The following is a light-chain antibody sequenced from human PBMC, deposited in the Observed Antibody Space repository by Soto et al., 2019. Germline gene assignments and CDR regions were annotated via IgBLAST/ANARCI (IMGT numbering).Light chain of an antibody. Sequence: SSVLTQPPSVSVAPGQTATLTCGGYNIGRNSVHWYQQKPGQAPVLVVYSDTARPSGIPERFSGSNSENTATLTISRVDAGDEADYYCHVWDSDSDHLVFGGGTKLTVL. J-gene: IGLJ3*02. CDR3: HVWDSDSDHLV. CDR2: SDT. CDR1: NIGRNS. V-gene: IGLV3-21*02.